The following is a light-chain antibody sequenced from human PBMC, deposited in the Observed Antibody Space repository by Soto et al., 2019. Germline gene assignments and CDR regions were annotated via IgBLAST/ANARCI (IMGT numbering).Light chain of an antibody. J-gene: IGKJ3*01. CDR3: QQFGSSPGFT. V-gene: IGKV3-20*01. CDR1: QSINSRY. CDR2: GAS. Sequence: EIVLTQSPGTLSLSPGERATLSCRASQSINSRYLAWYQQKPGQAPGLLIYGASLRATGIPYRLSGSGSGTDFTLTISRLEPEDFAVYYCQQFGSSPGFTFGPGTIVDIK.